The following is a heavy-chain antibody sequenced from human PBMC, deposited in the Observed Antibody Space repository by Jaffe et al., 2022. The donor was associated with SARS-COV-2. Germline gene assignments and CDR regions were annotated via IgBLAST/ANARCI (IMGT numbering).Heavy chain of an antibody. CDR3: GRGATVVKNGMDV. J-gene: IGHJ6*02. D-gene: IGHD1-26*01. V-gene: IGHV4-4*02. Sequence: QVQLQESGPGLVKPSGTLSLTCAVSGGSITTSNWWSWVRQSPGKGLEWIGEIYHSGSTNYNPSLKSRVTMSVDKSKNQFSLNLSSVTAADTAVYYCGRGATVVKNGMDVWGQGTTVTVSS. CDR1: GGSITTSNW. CDR2: IYHSGST.